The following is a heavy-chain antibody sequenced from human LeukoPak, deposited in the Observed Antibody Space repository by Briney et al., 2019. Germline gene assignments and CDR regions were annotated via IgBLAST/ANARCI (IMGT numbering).Heavy chain of an antibody. D-gene: IGHD3-22*01. V-gene: IGHV3-23*01. CDR3: ARDSYYYDSSGYSDY. J-gene: IGHJ4*02. Sequence: GGSLRLSCAASGFTFSSYAMSWARQAPGKGLEWVSAISGSGGSTYYADSVKGRFTISRDNSKNTLYLQMNSLRAEDTAVYYCARDSYYYDSSGYSDYWGQGTLVTVSS. CDR1: GFTFSSYA. CDR2: ISGSGGST.